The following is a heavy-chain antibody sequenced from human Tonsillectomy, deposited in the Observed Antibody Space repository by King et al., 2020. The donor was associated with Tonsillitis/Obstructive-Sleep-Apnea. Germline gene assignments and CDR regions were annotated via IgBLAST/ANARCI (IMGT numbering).Heavy chain of an antibody. V-gene: IGHV1-58*01. CDR2: IVVGRGNT. CDR1: GFTFTSSA. D-gene: IGHD2-2*02. CDR3: AADSGAYCSSTSCYRYFDL. Sequence: MQLVQSGPEVKKPGTSVKVSCKASGFTFTSSAVQWVRQARGQRLEWIGWIVVGRGNTNYAQKFQERVTITRDMSTSTAYMGLSSLRSEDTAVYYCAADSGAYCSSTSCYRYFDLWGRGTLVTVSS. J-gene: IGHJ2*01.